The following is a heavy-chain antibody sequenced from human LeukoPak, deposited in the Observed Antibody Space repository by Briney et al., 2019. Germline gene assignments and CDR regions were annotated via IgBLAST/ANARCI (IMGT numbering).Heavy chain of an antibody. J-gene: IGHJ4*02. Sequence: GGSLRLSCAASGFIISTYNMFWVRQAPGKGLEWVAVISSDGRHIDYVDSVQGRFTISRDISKNTLSLQINSLTDDDTAVYFCAKDRLRIWLYVGIFDHWGQGALVTVSS. V-gene: IGHV3-30*18. D-gene: IGHD2-2*01. CDR1: GFIISTYN. CDR2: ISSDGRHI. CDR3: AKDRLRIWLYVGIFDH.